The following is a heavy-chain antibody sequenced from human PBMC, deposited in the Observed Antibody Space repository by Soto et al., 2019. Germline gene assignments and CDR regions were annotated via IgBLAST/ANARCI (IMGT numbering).Heavy chain of an antibody. J-gene: IGHJ5*02. CDR3: ASCVVAAPHHWFDP. CDR1: GGSFSGYY. V-gene: IGHV4-34*01. D-gene: IGHD2-15*01. CDR2: INHSGST. Sequence: QVQLQQWGAGLLKPSETLSLTCAVYGGSFSGYYWSWIRQPPGKGLEWIGEINHSGSTNYNPSLKTRVTISVDTSKNQFSLKLSSVTAADTAVYYCASCVVAAPHHWFDPWGQGTLVTVSS.